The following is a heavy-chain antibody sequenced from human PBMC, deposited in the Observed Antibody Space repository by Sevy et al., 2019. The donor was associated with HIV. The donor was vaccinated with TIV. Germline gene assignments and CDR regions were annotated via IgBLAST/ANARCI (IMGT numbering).Heavy chain of an antibody. CDR3: AHCVAAAGIYYYYGMDV. CDR2: IYWNDDK. Sequence: SGPTLVKPTQTLTLTCTFSGFSLSTSGVGVGWIRQPPGKALEWLALIYWNDDKRYSPSLKSRLTITKETSKNQVVLTMTNMDPVETAAYYCAHCVAAAGIYYYYGMDVWGQGTTVTVSS. V-gene: IGHV2-5*01. CDR1: GFSLSTSGVG. D-gene: IGHD6-13*01. J-gene: IGHJ6*02.